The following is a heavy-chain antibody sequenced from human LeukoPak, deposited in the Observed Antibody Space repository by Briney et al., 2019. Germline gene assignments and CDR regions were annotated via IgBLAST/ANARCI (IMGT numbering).Heavy chain of an antibody. CDR2: IYYSGST. J-gene: IGHJ4*02. CDR1: GGSISSSSYY. D-gene: IGHD6-19*01. Sequence: PSETLSLTCTVSGGSISSSSYYWGWIRQPPGKGLEWIGSIYYSGSTYYNPSLKSLVTIAVDTSKNQFSLKLSSVTAADTAVYYCARLRKWLADYWGQGTLVTVSS. V-gene: IGHV4-39*01. CDR3: ARLRKWLADY.